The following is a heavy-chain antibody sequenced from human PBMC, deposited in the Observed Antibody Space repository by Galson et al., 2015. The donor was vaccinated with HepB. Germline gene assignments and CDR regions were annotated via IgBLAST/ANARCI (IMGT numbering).Heavy chain of an antibody. CDR2: IWYDGSNK. CDR1: GFTFSSYG. J-gene: IGHJ6*04. CDR3: ARAPLYSSTSLDV. V-gene: IGHV3-33*01. D-gene: IGHD2-2*01. Sequence: SLRLSCAASGFTFSSYGMHWVRQAPGKGLEWVAVIWYDGSNKYYADSVKGRFTISRDNSKNTLYLQMNSLRAEDTAVYYYARAPLYSSTSLDVWGKGTTVTVSS.